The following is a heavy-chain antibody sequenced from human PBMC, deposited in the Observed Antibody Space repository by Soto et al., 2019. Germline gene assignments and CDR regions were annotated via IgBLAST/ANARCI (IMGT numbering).Heavy chain of an antibody. CDR1: GGSISSYY. CDR3: ASMSGYYRFFDY. D-gene: IGHD3-3*01. CDR2: IYYSGST. Sequence: SETLSLTCTVSGGSISSYYWSWIRQPPGKGLEWIGYIYYSGSTNYNPSLKSRVTISVDTSKNQFSLKLSSVTAADTAVYYCASMSGYYRFFDYWGQGTLVTVSS. V-gene: IGHV4-59*01. J-gene: IGHJ4*02.